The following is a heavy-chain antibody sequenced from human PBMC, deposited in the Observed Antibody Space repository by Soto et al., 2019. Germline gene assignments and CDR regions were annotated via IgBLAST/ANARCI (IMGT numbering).Heavy chain of an antibody. CDR1: GFTFTNYG. Sequence: GGSLRLSCAASGFTFTNYGIHWVRQAPGKGLEWVTVISYDGSNKYYADSVKGRFTISRDNSKNTLYLQMNSLRPEDAAVYYCAKALGSGTYLFDAHDVWGQGTMVTVSS. V-gene: IGHV3-30*18. CDR2: ISYDGSNK. CDR3: AKALGSGTYLFDAHDV. D-gene: IGHD1-26*01. J-gene: IGHJ3*01.